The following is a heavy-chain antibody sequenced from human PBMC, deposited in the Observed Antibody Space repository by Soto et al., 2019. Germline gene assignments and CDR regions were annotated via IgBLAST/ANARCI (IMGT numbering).Heavy chain of an antibody. CDR1: GGTFTNYG. Sequence: ASVKVSCKASGGTFTNYGISWVRQAPGQGLEWMGWISAYNGNTKYAQKLQGRVTMTTDTSTSTAYMELRSLRSDDTAVYYCARGVGSGSYYNQYNWFDPWGQGTLVTVSS. CDR2: ISAYNGNT. V-gene: IGHV1-18*01. CDR3: ARGVGSGSYYNQYNWFDP. D-gene: IGHD3-10*01. J-gene: IGHJ5*02.